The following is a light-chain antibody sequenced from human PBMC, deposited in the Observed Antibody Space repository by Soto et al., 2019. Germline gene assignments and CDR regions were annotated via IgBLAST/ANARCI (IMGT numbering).Light chain of an antibody. CDR1: NSNIGAGYD. V-gene: IGLV1-40*01. Sequence: QSVLAQPPSVSGAPGQRVTISCTGSNSNIGAGYDVHWYQQLPGTAPKLLIYGNTNRPSGVPDRFSGSRSGTSASLAISGLQAEDEADYYCRSQDRSLNGNVFGTGTKLTFL. CDR2: GNT. J-gene: IGLJ1*01. CDR3: RSQDRSLNGNV.